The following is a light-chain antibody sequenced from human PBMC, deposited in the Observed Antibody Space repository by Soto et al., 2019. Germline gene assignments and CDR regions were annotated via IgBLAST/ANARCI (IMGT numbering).Light chain of an antibody. V-gene: IGKV3-20*01. J-gene: IGKJ3*01. CDR2: GPS. CDR1: QSLSTNY. Sequence: EIVLTQSPGTLSLSPGERATLSCRASQSLSTNYLPWYQQKPGQAPRLLIYGPSSRASGIPDRLSGSWSGTGFTLTISGLEPDDFAVSYCESDYRSATLNLGPGTTVDIK. CDR3: ESDYRSATLN.